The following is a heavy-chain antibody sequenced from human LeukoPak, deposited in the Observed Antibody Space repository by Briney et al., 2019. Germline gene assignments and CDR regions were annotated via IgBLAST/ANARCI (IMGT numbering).Heavy chain of an antibody. CDR1: GFTFSSYS. D-gene: IGHD4-17*01. CDR2: ISSSSSYI. J-gene: IGHJ4*02. CDR3: ARVSSYGFDY. Sequence: AGGSLRLSCAASGFTFSSYSMNWVRQAPGKGLEWVSSISSSSSYIYYVDSVKGRFTISRDNAKNSLYLQMNSLRAEDTAVYYCARVSSYGFDYWGRGTLVTVSS. V-gene: IGHV3-21*01.